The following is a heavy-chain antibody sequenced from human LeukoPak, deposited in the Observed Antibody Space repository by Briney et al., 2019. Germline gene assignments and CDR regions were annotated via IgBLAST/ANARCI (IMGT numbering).Heavy chain of an antibody. CDR3: AKGDFYGSGTYLFYFDS. V-gene: IGHV3-30*18. CDR1: GFTFSNYD. Sequence: GGSLRLSCAASGFTFSNYDMNWVRQAPGKGLEWVAVISYDGTNKNYADSVKGRFTISRDNTKNTMSMQMNSLSAEDTAVYYCAKGDFYGSGTYLFYFDSWDQGTLVTVSS. CDR2: ISYDGTNK. J-gene: IGHJ4*02. D-gene: IGHD3-10*01.